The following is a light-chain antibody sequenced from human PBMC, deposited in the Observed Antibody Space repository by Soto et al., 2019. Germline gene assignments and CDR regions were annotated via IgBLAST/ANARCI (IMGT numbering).Light chain of an antibody. Sequence: QSVLTQPAPVSGSPGQSITISCTGTSSDVVGYNYVSWYQHHPGKAPNLIIYDVTNRPSGVSNPFSGSKSGNTASLTISGLQPEDEADYYCSSYTTSNTRQIVFGTGTKVTVL. CDR3: SSYTTSNTRQIV. J-gene: IGLJ1*01. CDR1: SSDVVGYNY. CDR2: DVT. V-gene: IGLV2-14*03.